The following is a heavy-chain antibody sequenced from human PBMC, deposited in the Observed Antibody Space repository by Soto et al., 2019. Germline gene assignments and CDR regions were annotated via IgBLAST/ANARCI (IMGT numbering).Heavy chain of an antibody. CDR2: ISRSSTYI. CDR3: ARGVLPISSTSWFDP. D-gene: IGHD3-16*01. Sequence: PGGSPRLSCVVSGFPFCTSNMNWVRQAPGKGLEWVSFISRSSTYIYYADSVKGRFTISRDDAENSLFLQMNSLRAEDTAVYYCARGVLPISSTSWFDPWGQGTLVTVSS. J-gene: IGHJ5*02. CDR1: GFPFCTSN. V-gene: IGHV3-21*01.